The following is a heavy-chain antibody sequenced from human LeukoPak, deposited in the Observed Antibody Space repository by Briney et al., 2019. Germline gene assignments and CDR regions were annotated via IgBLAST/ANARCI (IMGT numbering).Heavy chain of an antibody. CDR3: ARRYSRTFSFNY. Sequence: PSETLSLTCAVSGGSISSSSYYWGWIRQPPGKGLEWIGSIYYTGITYYNPSLESRVTISVDTSKNQFSLKLNSVTAADTAVYYCARRYSRTFSFNYWGQGTLATVSS. CDR1: GGSISSSSYY. D-gene: IGHD6-13*01. CDR2: IYYTGIT. J-gene: IGHJ4*02. V-gene: IGHV4-39*01.